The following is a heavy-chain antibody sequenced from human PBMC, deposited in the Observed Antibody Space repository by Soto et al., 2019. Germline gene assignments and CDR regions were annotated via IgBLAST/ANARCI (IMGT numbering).Heavy chain of an antibody. Sequence: PGESQKISCKGSGYAFSSYWIAWVRQMPGKGLEWMGIIYPGDSDTRYSPSFQGQVTISVDKSITTAYLQWSSLKASDTAMYYCARGYCTATICDPWFDPWGQGTLVTV. J-gene: IGHJ5*02. CDR1: GYAFSSYW. CDR2: IYPGDSDT. CDR3: ARGYCTATICDPWFDP. D-gene: IGHD2-8*02. V-gene: IGHV5-51*01.